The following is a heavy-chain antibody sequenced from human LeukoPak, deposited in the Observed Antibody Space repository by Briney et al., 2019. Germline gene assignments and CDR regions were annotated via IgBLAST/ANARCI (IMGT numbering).Heavy chain of an antibody. V-gene: IGHV4-59*01. J-gene: IGHJ3*02. Sequence: PSETLSLTCTVSGGSISSYYWSWIRQPPGKGLEWIRYIYYSGSTNYNPSLESRVTISVDTSKNQFSLKLSSVTAADTAVYYCARIRDLVVVAAIGAFDIWGQGTMVTVSS. D-gene: IGHD2-15*01. CDR3: ARIRDLVVVAAIGAFDI. CDR2: IYYSGST. CDR1: GGSISSYY.